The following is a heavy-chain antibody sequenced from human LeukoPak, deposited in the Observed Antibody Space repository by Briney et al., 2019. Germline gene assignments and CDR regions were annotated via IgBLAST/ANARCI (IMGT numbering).Heavy chain of an antibody. CDR2: ISAYSGNT. Sequence: ASVTVSCKAPGYTFSNYGINWVRQAPGQGLEWMGWISAYSGNTKYAQKLQGRVTMTTDTSTNTAYMELRSLRSDDTAVFYCARGRSGGSTWARNPTSTYYLDSWGQGTLVIVSS. D-gene: IGHD6-13*01. CDR3: ARGRSGGSTWARNPTSTYYLDS. J-gene: IGHJ4*02. CDR1: GYTFSNYG. V-gene: IGHV1-18*01.